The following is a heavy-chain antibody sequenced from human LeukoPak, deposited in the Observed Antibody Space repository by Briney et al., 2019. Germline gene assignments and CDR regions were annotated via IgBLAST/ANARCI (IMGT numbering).Heavy chain of an antibody. J-gene: IGHJ4*02. D-gene: IGHD3-3*01. CDR3: ARLATPYYDFWSGQTYFDY. CDR1: GGSISSYY. V-gene: IGHV4-59*08. Sequence: SETLSLTCTVSGGSISSYYWSWIRQPPGKGLEWIGYIYYSGSTNYNPSLKSRVTISVDTSKNQFSLKLSSVTAADTAVYYCARLATPYYDFWSGQTYFDYWGQGTLVTASS. CDR2: IYYSGST.